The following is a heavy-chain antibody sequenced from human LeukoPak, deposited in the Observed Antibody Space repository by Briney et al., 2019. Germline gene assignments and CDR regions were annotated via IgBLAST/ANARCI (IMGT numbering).Heavy chain of an antibody. D-gene: IGHD2-15*01. V-gene: IGHV1-46*01. CDR3: SRADCSGGSCYSGSPHFDY. J-gene: IGHJ4*02. Sequence: GASVKVSCKASGGTFSSYAISWVRQAPGQGLEWMGIINPSGGSTSYAQKFQGRVTMTRDMSTSTVYMELSSLRSEDTAVYYCSRADCSGGSCYSGSPHFDYWGQGTLVTVSS. CDR2: INPSGGST. CDR1: GGTFSSYA.